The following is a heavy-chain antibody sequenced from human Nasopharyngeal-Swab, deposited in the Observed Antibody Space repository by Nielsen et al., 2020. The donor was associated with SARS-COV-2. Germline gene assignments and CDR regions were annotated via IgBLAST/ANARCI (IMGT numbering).Heavy chain of an antibody. V-gene: IGHV4-59*01. J-gene: IGHJ5*02. CDR2: IYYSGST. CDR3: ARDLEDIVVVVAASNWFDP. D-gene: IGHD2-15*01. Sequence: WIRQPPGKGLEWIGYIYYSGSTNYNPSLKSRVTISVDTSKNQFSLKLSSVTAADTAVYYCARDLEDIVVVVAASNWFDPWGQGTLVTVSS.